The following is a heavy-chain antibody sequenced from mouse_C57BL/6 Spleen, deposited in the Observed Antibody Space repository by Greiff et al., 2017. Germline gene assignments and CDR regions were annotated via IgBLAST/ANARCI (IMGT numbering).Heavy chain of an antibody. CDR2: IIPNNGGT. J-gene: IGHJ4*01. Sequence: VQLQQSGPELVKPGASVKISCKASGYTFTDYYMNWVTQSHGKSLEWIGDIIPNNGGTSYNQKFKGKATLTVDKSSSTAYMELRSLTYEDSAVYYCARDDYEYAMDYWGQGTSVTVSS. CDR1: GYTFTDYY. D-gene: IGHD2-4*01. CDR3: ARDDYEYAMDY. V-gene: IGHV1-26*01.